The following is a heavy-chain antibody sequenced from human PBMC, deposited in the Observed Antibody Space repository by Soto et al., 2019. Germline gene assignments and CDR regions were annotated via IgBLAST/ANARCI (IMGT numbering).Heavy chain of an antibody. Sequence: SETPSLTCAVSGYSISSGFYWCWIRQPPGRGLEWIGTIYHSVSMYHNPSLKSRVSMSVETSKNQFSLKLTSVTAADTEVYYCGRSFMWYFDLWGRGTLVTVSS. V-gene: IGHV4-38-2*01. CDR3: GRSFMWYFDL. D-gene: IGHD3-16*01. CDR2: IYHSVSM. J-gene: IGHJ2*01. CDR1: GYSISSGFY.